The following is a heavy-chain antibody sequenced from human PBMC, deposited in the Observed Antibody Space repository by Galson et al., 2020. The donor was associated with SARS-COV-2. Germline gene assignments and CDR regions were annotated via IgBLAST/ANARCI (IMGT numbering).Heavy chain of an antibody. CDR1: GFTFSSYA. Sequence: GESLKISCAASGFTFSSYAMHWVRQAPGKGLEWVAVISYDGSNKYYADSVKGRFTISRDNSKNTLYLQMNSLRAEDTAVYYCARAPYYYDSSGYRTGTAFDIWGQGTMVTVSS. CDR3: ARAPYYYDSSGYRTGTAFDI. D-gene: IGHD3-22*01. CDR2: ISYDGSNK. V-gene: IGHV3-30-3*01. J-gene: IGHJ3*02.